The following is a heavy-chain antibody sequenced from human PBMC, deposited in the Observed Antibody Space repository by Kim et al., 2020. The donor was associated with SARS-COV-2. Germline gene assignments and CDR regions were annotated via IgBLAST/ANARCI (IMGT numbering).Heavy chain of an antibody. CDR2: ISYDGSNK. CDR1: GFTFSSYA. V-gene: IGHV3-30-3*01. D-gene: IGHD4-17*01. J-gene: IGHJ6*03. Sequence: GGSLRLSCAASGFTFSSYAMHWVRQAPGKGLEWVAVISYDGSNKYYADSVKGRFTISRDNSKNTLYLQMNSLRAEDTAVYYCARGPVTEYYYYYMDVWGKGTTVTVSS. CDR3: ARGPVTEYYYYYMDV.